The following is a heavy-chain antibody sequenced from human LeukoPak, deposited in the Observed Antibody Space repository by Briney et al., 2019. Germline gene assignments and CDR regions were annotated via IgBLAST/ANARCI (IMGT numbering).Heavy chain of an antibody. CDR1: GFTFSSYW. CDR2: IKQDGSEK. D-gene: IGHD3-22*01. Sequence: GSLRLSCAASGFTFSSYWMSWVRQAPGKGLEWVANIKQDGSEKYYVDSVKGRFTISRDNAKNSLYLQMNSLRAEDTAVYYCARDSASSYYYDSSEGFDYWGQGTLVTVSS. V-gene: IGHV3-7*01. CDR3: ARDSASSYYYDSSEGFDY. J-gene: IGHJ4*02.